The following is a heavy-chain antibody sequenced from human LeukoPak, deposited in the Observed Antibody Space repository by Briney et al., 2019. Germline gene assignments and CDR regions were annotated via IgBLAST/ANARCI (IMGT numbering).Heavy chain of an antibody. Sequence: GGSLRLSCAASGFTFSSYAMHWVRQAPGKGLEWVAVISYDGSNKYYADSVKGRFTISRDNSKNTLYLQMNSLRAEDTAVYYCARHATYYYGSGSYYIDYWGQGTLVTVSS. CDR1: GFTFSSYA. D-gene: IGHD3-10*01. CDR2: ISYDGSNK. CDR3: ARHATYYYGSGSYYIDY. V-gene: IGHV3-30*04. J-gene: IGHJ4*02.